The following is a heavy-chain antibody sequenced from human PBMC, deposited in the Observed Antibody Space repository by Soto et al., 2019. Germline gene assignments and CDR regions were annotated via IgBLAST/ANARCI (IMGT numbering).Heavy chain of an antibody. Sequence: SVKVSCKASGFTFTSSAVQWVRQARGQRLEWIGWIVVGSGNTNYAQKFQERVTITRDMSTSTAYMELSSLRSEDTAVYYCAADVMYYYDSSGYPDYFDYWGQGTLVTVSS. J-gene: IGHJ4*02. V-gene: IGHV1-58*01. CDR2: IVVGSGNT. D-gene: IGHD3-22*01. CDR3: AADVMYYYDSSGYPDYFDY. CDR1: GFTFTSSA.